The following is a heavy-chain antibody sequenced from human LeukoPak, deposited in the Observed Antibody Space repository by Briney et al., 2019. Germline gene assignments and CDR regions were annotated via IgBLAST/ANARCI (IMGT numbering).Heavy chain of an antibody. D-gene: IGHD2-15*01. CDR1: RSTFSTYW. V-gene: IGHV3-74*01. CDR3: ATEGPLPGGHDY. Sequence: GSLRLSCAASRSTFSTYWMHWVRQAPGKGLVWVSRVNSDGSSTNYADSVKGRFTISRDNAKNTLYLQMNSLGVEDTAVYYCATEGPLPGGHDYWGQGTLVTVSS. J-gene: IGHJ4*02. CDR2: VNSDGSST.